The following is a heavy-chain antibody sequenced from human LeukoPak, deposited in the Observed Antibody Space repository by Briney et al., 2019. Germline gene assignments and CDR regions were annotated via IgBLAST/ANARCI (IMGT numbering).Heavy chain of an antibody. V-gene: IGHV4-59*08. Sequence: PSETLSLTCTVSGGSISSYYWSWIRQPPGKGLEWIGYIYYSGSTNYNPSLKSRLTISADTSKNHFSLRLSSVTAADTAVYYCARAHLGVFDIWGQGTMVTVSS. CDR3: ARAHLGVFDI. CDR1: GGSISSYY. D-gene: IGHD2-8*01. CDR2: IYYSGST. J-gene: IGHJ3*02.